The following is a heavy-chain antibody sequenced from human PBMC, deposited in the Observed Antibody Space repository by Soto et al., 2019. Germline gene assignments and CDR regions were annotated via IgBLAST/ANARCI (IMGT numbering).Heavy chain of an antibody. V-gene: IGHV1-69*06. CDR3: SSKADYYDSSGHAPYCMDV. D-gene: IGHD3-22*01. Sequence: SVTVSCKASGCTFSSYAISWVRQDPGQGLEWMGGNIPIFGTANYAQKFQGRVTINADKSTSTAYMELSSLRNEDTAVYYCSSKADYYDSSGHAPYCMDVCRQGTPVTVTS. CDR2: NIPIFGTA. CDR1: GCTFSSYA. J-gene: IGHJ6*01.